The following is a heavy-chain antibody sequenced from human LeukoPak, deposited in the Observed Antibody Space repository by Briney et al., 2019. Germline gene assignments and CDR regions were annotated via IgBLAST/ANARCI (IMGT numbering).Heavy chain of an antibody. J-gene: IGHJ1*01. D-gene: IGHD6-6*01. Sequence: GESLKISCKGSGYSFTSYWIGWVRQMPGKGLEWMGIIYPGDSDTRYSPSFQGQVTISADKSISTAYLQWSSLKASDTAMYYCARPMLPSIAARTFQHWGQGTLVTVSS. V-gene: IGHV5-51*01. CDR3: ARPMLPSIAARTFQH. CDR1: GYSFTSYW. CDR2: IYPGDSDT.